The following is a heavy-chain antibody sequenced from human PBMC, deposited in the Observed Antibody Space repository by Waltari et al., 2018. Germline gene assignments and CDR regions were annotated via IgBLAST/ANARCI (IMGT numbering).Heavy chain of an antibody. V-gene: IGHV3-23*01. CDR1: GFTFSNYA. CDR2: ISGDGGDST. Sequence: EEQVLESGGGLVQPGGSLRLSCAASGFTFSNYAMSWVRQAPGKGLEWVSGISGDGGDSTYYADSVKGRFTISRDNSKSTLYLQMNSLRAEDTAVYYCAKFPSDMWGQGTMVTVSS. J-gene: IGHJ3*02. CDR3: AKFPSDM.